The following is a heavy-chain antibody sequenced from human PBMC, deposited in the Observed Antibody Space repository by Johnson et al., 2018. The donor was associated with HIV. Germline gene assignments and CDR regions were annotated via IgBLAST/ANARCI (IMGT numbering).Heavy chain of an antibody. V-gene: IGHV3-66*01. CDR2: IYNDGTT. Sequence: VQLVESGGGVVQPGGSLRLSCAASGFTFSDYYMSWIRQAPGKGLEWVSLIYNDGTTYYADSVKGRFTISRDNSKNTLYLQMNSLRAEDTAVYYCARGGGYSGYEGVGHTNDAFDIWGQGTMVTVSS. D-gene: IGHD5-12*01. CDR3: ARGGGYSGYEGVGHTNDAFDI. J-gene: IGHJ3*02. CDR1: GFTFSDYY.